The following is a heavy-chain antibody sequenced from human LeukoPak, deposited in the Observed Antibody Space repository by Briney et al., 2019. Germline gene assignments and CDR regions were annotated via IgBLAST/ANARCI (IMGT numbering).Heavy chain of an antibody. V-gene: IGHV3-23*01. CDR3: AKNYASGRGVPYGMDV. Sequence: PGGSLTLSCAAYGFSFGNYAMRWVRQAPGKGLEWVAAISGISGSTTIYADSVKGRFTVFRDNSKSTPYLQMNSLRAEDTALYFCAKNYASGRGVPYGMDVWVQGTTVTVAS. CDR1: GFSFGNYA. J-gene: IGHJ6*02. D-gene: IGHD3-10*01. CDR2: ISGISGSTT.